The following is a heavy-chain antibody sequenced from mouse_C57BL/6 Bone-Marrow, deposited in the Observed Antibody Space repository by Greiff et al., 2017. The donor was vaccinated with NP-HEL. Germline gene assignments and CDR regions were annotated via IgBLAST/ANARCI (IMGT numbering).Heavy chain of an antibody. J-gene: IGHJ3*01. CDR1: GYTFTSYG. CDR3: ARWGIAWFAY. V-gene: IGHV1-81*01. Sequence: LVESGAELARPGASVKLSCKASGYTFTSYGISWVKQRTGQGLEWIGEIYPRSGNTYYNEKFKGKATLTADKSSSTAYMELRSLTSEDSAVYFCARWGIAWFAYWGQGTLVTVSA. CDR2: IYPRSGNT.